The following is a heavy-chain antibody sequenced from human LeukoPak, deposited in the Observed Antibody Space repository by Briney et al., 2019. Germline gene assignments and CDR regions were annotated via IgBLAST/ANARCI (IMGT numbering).Heavy chain of an antibody. V-gene: IGHV3-73*01. CDR1: GFTFSGTA. D-gene: IGHD3-3*01. Sequence: GGSLRLSCSASGFTFSGTAIHSVRQASGKGLEWVGRIRSKADYAASVKGKFTISRDDSKNTAYLQRNGLKTEDTPVYYCRRSPSRSFVVVIKSYYYYMAVWGKGTTVPVSS. CDR3: RRSPSRSFVVVIKSYYYYMAV. J-gene: IGHJ6*03. CDR2: IRSKA.